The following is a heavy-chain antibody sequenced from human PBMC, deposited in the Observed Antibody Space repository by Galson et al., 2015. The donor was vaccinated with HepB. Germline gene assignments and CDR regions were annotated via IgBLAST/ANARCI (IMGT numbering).Heavy chain of an antibody. CDR2: INWNGGST. V-gene: IGHV3-20*04. CDR3: ARAYYYDSSGGDAFDI. D-gene: IGHD3-22*01. J-gene: IGHJ3*02. CDR1: GFTFDDYG. Sequence: SLRLSCAASGFTFDDYGMSWVRQAPGKGLEWVSGINWNGGSTGYADSVKGRFTISRDNAKNSLYLQMNSLRAEDTALYYCARAYYYDSSGGDAFDIWGQGTMVTVSS.